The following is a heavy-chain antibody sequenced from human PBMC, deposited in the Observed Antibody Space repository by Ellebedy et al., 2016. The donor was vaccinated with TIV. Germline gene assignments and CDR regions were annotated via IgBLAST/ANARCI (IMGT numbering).Heavy chain of an antibody. V-gene: IGHV3-7*03. CDR3: ATDGSYGDYLSPAHAFEM. D-gene: IGHD4-17*01. CDR2: INQDGSKR. J-gene: IGHJ3*02. CDR1: GFTFNSYW. Sequence: GGSLRLSCAASGFTFNSYWMSWVRQAPGKGLEWVANINQDGSKRYYVDSVKGRFTISRDNAKTSLYLQINSLRAEDTAVYYCATDGSYGDYLSPAHAFEMWGQGTMVIVSS.